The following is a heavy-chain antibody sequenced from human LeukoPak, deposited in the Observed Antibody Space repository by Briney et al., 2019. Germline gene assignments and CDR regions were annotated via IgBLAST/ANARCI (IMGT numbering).Heavy chain of an antibody. CDR2: VSFDGSNE. V-gene: IGHV3-30*18. CDR3: AKEGYYGSGSFPDY. Sequence: PGGSLRLSCAASGFTFSSYGMHWVRQAPGKGLEWVAVVSFDGSNEAYADSVKGRFAISRDNSKNTMYLLMNSLRAEDTAVYYCAKEGYYGSGSFPDYWGQGTLVTVSS. CDR1: GFTFSSYG. J-gene: IGHJ4*02. D-gene: IGHD3-10*01.